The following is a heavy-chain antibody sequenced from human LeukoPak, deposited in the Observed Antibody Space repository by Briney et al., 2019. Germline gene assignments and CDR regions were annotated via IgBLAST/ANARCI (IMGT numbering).Heavy chain of an antibody. J-gene: IGHJ6*03. CDR2: ISAYNGNT. CDR1: GYTFTSYG. CDR3: VRLPVTNYYYYYMDV. Sequence: ASVKVSCKASGYTFTSYGISWVRQAPGQGLEWMGWISAYNGNTNYAQKLQGRVTMTTDTSTSTAYMELRSLRSDDTAVYYCVRLPVTNYYYYYMDVWGKGTTVTVSS. D-gene: IGHD1-14*01. V-gene: IGHV1-18*01.